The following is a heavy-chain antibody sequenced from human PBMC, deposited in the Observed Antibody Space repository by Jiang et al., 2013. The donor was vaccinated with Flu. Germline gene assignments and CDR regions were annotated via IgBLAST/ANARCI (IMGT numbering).Heavy chain of an antibody. J-gene: IGHJ4*02. Sequence: LLKPSETLSLTCTVSGGSISSYYWSWIRQPPGKGLEWIGYIYYSGSTNYNPSLKSRVTISVDTSKNQFSLKLSSVTAADTAVYYCARLGADYWGQGTLVTVSS. V-gene: IGHV4-59*08. CDR1: GGSISSYY. CDR3: ARLGADY. D-gene: IGHD3-16*01. CDR2: IYYSGST.